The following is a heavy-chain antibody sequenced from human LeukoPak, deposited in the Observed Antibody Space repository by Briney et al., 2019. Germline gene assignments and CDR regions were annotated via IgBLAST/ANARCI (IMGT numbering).Heavy chain of an antibody. J-gene: IGHJ4*02. V-gene: IGHV4-59*08. CDR1: GGSISSYY. D-gene: IGHD3-22*01. CDR2: IYYSGST. Sequence: SETLSLTCTVSGGSISSYYWSWIRQPPGKGLERIGYIYYSGSTNYNPSLKSRVTMSVDTSKSQFSLKLSSVTAAATAVYYCASSPRGSVYSYWDSWGQGTLVTVSS. CDR3: ASSPRGSVYSYWDS.